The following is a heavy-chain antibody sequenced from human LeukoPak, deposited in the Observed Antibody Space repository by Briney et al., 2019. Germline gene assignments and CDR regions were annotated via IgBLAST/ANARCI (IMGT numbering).Heavy chain of an antibody. CDR3: ARVVAAAGFYYYYDYTDV. J-gene: IGHJ6*03. CDR1: GYTFTSYG. D-gene: IGHD6-13*01. Sequence: ASVKVSCKASGYTFTSYGISWVRQAPGQGLEWMGWISTYNGNTNYAQKLQGRVTMTTDTSTSTAYMELRSLRSDDTAVYYCARVVAAAGFYYYYDYTDVWGKGTTVTVAS. V-gene: IGHV1-18*01. CDR2: ISTYNGNT.